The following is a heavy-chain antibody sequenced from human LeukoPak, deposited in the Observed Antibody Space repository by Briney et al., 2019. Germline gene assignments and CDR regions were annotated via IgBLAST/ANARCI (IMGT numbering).Heavy chain of an antibody. V-gene: IGHV1-46*01. CDR1: GYTFTSYY. CDR2: INPSGGST. D-gene: IGHD5-18*01. J-gene: IGHJ4*02. CDR3: AKDIGYSYGVDY. Sequence: ASVKVSCKASGYTFTSYYMHWVRQAPGQGLEWTGIINPSGGSTSYAQKFQGRVTMTRDTSTSTVYMELSSLRSEDTALYYCAKDIGYSYGVDYWGQGTLVTVSS.